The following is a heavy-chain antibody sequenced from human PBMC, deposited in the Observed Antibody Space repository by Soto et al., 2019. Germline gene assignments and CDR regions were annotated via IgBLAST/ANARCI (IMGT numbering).Heavy chain of an antibody. Sequence: GGSLRLSCAASGFTFSSYGMNWVRQAPGKGLEWVSGIRGSGGSTYYSTSLKTRLTISKDTSKNQVVLTMTNMDPVDTATYYCARIRRYSRGFRAFDYWGQGTLVTVSS. V-gene: IGHV3-23*01. CDR3: ARIRRYSRGFRAFDY. D-gene: IGHD5-18*01. CDR1: GFTFSSYG. CDR2: IRGSGGST. J-gene: IGHJ4*02.